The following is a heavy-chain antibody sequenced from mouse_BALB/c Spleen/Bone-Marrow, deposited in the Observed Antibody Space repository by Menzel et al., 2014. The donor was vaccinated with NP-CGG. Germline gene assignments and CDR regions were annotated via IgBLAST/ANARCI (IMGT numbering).Heavy chain of an antibody. CDR2: IDPANGNT. V-gene: IGHV14-3*02. CDR1: GFNIKDTY. CDR3: ARDSPYAMDY. J-gene: IGHJ4*01. Sequence: DVQLQESGAELVKPGASVKLSCTASGFNIKDTYMHWVKQRPEQGLEWIGRIDPANGNTKYDPKFQGKATTTADTSSNTAHLQLSSLTSEDTAVYYCARDSPYAMDYWGQGTSVTVSS.